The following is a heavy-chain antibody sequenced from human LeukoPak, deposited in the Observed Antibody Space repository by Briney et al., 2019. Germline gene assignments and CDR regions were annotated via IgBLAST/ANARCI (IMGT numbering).Heavy chain of an antibody. D-gene: IGHD3-9*01. V-gene: IGHV3-30*04. Sequence: GGSLRLSCAASGFTLSNYAMHWVRQAPGEGLEWVATISFNGRNKYYAESVKGRFTISRDNPQNTLYLQMNSLRVDDTALYFCARVAVVDYDILTGYFDYWGQGTLVTASS. CDR1: GFTLSNYA. CDR3: ARVAVVDYDILTGYFDY. J-gene: IGHJ4*02. CDR2: ISFNGRNK.